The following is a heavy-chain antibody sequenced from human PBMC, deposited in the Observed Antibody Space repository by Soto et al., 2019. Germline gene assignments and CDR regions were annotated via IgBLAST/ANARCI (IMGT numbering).Heavy chain of an antibody. Sequence: GGSLRLSCEASGFTLSNYAMHWVRQAPGKGLEWVANIKQDGSEKYYVDSVKGRFTISRDNAKNSLYLQMNSLRAEDTAVYYCARDYDFWSGYYPHNWFDPWGQGTLVTVSS. CDR3: ARDYDFWSGYYPHNWFDP. D-gene: IGHD3-3*01. J-gene: IGHJ5*02. V-gene: IGHV3-7*05. CDR2: IKQDGSEK. CDR1: GFTLSNYA.